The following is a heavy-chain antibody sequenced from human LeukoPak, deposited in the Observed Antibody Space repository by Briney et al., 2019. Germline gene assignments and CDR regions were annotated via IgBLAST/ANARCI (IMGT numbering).Heavy chain of an antibody. CDR1: GGSISSGGYY. D-gene: IGHD1-1*01. V-gene: IGHV4-31*03. J-gene: IGHJ4*02. CDR3: ARAPISTGTTGYYFDY. CDR2: IYYTMST. Sequence: SETLSLTCSVSGGSISSGGYYWTWIRQHPGNGLEWIGYIYYTMSTYYNPSLKSRVTISVDTSKNQFSLKLRSVTAADPAVYYCARAPISTGTTGYYFDYWGQGTLVTVSS.